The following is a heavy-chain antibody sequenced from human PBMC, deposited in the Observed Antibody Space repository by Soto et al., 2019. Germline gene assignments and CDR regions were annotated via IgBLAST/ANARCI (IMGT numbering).Heavy chain of an antibody. Sequence: EVQLLESGGGLAQPGGSLTLSCAASRFSFDTYAMTWVRRAPGKGLEWVSAISGGGGDRFYADSVKGRFSISRDNSKNMLYLHMNSLRAEDTAVYYCARSLFTAALDTEPFDYWGQGTLVTVSS. J-gene: IGHJ4*02. CDR3: ARSLFTAALDTEPFDY. CDR1: RFSFDTYA. D-gene: IGHD6-13*01. V-gene: IGHV3-23*01. CDR2: ISGGGGDR.